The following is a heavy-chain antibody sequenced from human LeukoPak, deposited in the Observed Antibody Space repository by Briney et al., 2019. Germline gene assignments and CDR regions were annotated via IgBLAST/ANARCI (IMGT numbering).Heavy chain of an antibody. J-gene: IGHJ4*02. Sequence: SETLSLTCTVSGDSISNGGYYWTWIRQHPGKGLEWIGYIYYSGTTYYNPSLKSRLTISIDTSKNQFSLKLSFVTAADTAVYYCARGDSTSWYFDYWGQGTLVTVSS. D-gene: IGHD6-13*01. V-gene: IGHV4-31*03. CDR2: IYYSGTT. CDR1: GDSISNGGYY. CDR3: ARGDSTSWYFDY.